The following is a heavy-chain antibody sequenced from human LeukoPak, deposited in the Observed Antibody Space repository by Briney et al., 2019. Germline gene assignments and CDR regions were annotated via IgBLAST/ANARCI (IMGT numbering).Heavy chain of an antibody. CDR1: GFTFSDYY. D-gene: IGHD2-15*01. J-gene: IGHJ4*01. CDR2: MSYSGHT. CDR3: ARDRDVDDFDS. Sequence: GSLRLSCAASGFTFSDYYMSWIRQPPGKGLEWIVSMSYSGHTYYNPSLKSRVTTSIDMSKNQLSLNLKSVTAADTAVYYCARDRDVDDFDSWGHGTLVTVSS. V-gene: IGHV4-38-2*02.